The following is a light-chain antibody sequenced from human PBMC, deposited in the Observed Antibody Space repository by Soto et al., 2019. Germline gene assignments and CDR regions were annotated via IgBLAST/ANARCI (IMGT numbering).Light chain of an antibody. J-gene: IGLJ1*01. CDR2: NVS. V-gene: IGLV2-14*01. CDR1: RSYVGGYNS. CDR3: SSYTSSSTYV. Sequence: CSLAQPASVSGAPWQSITISCTWTRSYVGGYNSVSWYQQHPGKAPKLMIYNVSNRPSGVSNRFSGSKSGNTASLTISGLQAEDEADYYCSSYTSSSTYVFGTGTKVTVL.